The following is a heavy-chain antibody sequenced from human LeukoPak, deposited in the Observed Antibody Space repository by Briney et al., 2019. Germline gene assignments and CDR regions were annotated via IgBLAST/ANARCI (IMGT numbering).Heavy chain of an antibody. D-gene: IGHD2-2*01. Sequence: GGSLRLSCAASGFTFSSYSMNWVRQAPGKGLEWVSSISSSSSYIYYADSVKGRFTISRDNAKNSLYLQMNSLRAEDTAVYYCAREAVVVPAALAVYYFDYWGQGTLVTVSS. CDR1: GFTFSSYS. CDR3: AREAVVVPAALAVYYFDY. V-gene: IGHV3-21*01. CDR2: ISSSSSYI. J-gene: IGHJ4*02.